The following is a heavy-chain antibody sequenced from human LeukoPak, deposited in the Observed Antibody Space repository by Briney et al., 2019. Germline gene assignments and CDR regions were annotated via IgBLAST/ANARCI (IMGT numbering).Heavy chain of an antibody. CDR1: GYTFTGYY. D-gene: IGHD7-27*01. CDR2: INPSGGST. J-gene: IGHJ3*02. CDR3: ANNKLGFDAFDI. Sequence: GASVTVSCTASGYTFTGYYMHWVRQAPGQGLEWMGIINPSGGSTSYAQKFQGRVTMTRDTSTSTVYMELSSLRSEDTAVYYCANNKLGFDAFDIWGQGTMVNVSS. V-gene: IGHV1-46*01.